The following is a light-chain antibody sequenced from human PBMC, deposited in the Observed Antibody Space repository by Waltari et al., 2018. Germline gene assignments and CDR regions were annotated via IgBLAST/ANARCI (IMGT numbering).Light chain of an antibody. V-gene: IGKV1-5*01. CDR2: AAS. CDR3: QQYNSNSWT. CDR1: QTITNS. J-gene: IGKJ1*01. Sequence: DIQMTQSPSSLSASVGDSVTITCRAGQTITNSLNWYQQKPGRDPNLLIYAASSLHSGVPSRFSGSGSGTEFTLTISSLQPDDFATYYCQQYNSNSWTFGQGTKVEIK.